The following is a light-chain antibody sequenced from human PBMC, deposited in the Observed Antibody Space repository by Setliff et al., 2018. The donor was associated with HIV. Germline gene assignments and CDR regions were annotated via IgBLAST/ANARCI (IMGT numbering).Light chain of an antibody. V-gene: IGLV3-21*04. Sequence: SYELTQPPSVSVAPGKTARITCGGDNIASKSVHWYQRKPGQAPLLVIFYDTDRPSGIPERFSASNSGNTATLIISSVEAGDEADYCCQVWDSSPDLTVVFGGGTKGTVL. CDR1: NIASKS. J-gene: IGLJ2*01. CDR2: YDT. CDR3: QVWDSSPDLTVV.